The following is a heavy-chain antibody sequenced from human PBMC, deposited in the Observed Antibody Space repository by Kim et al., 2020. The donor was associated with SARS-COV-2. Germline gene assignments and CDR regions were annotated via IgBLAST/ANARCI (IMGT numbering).Heavy chain of an antibody. D-gene: IGHD2-21*02. V-gene: IGHV4-31*03. CDR3: AREVGDPYNCFDP. Sequence: SETLSLTCTVSGGSISSGGYFWTWIRQHPGKGLEWIGYIYNSGSTYYNPSLKSRVSISVDTSKNQFSLKLSSVTAADTAVYYCAREVGDPYNCFDPWGQG. CDR1: GGSISSGGYF. CDR2: IYNSGST. J-gene: IGHJ5*02.